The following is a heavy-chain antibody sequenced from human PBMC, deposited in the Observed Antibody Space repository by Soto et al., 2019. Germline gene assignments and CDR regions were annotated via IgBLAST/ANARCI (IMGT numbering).Heavy chain of an antibody. J-gene: IGHJ6*02. CDR2: ISSSSSYI. V-gene: IGHV3-21*01. CDR1: GFTFSSYS. CDR3: ARVPKPYYGMDV. Sequence: ESGGGLVKPGGSLRLSCAASGFTFSSYSMNWVRQAPGKGLEWVSSISSSSSYIYYADSVKGRFTISRDNAKNSLYLQMNSLRAEDTAVYYCARVPKPYYGMDVWGQGTTVTVSS.